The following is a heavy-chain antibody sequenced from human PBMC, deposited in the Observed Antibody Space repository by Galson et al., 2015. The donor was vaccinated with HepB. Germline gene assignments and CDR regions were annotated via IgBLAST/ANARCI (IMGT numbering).Heavy chain of an antibody. Sequence: QSGAEVKKPGESLKISCKGSGYSFTSYWIGWVRQMPGKGLEWMGIIYPGDSDTRYSPSFQGQVTISADKSISTAYLQWSSLKASDTAMYYCARQNSGSYPPSSWFDPWGQGTLVTVSS. J-gene: IGHJ5*02. CDR1: GYSFTSYW. V-gene: IGHV5-51*01. CDR2: IYPGDSDT. D-gene: IGHD1-26*01. CDR3: ARQNSGSYPPSSWFDP.